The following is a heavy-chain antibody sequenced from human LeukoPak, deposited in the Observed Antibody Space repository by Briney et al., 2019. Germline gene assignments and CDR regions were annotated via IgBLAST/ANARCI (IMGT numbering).Heavy chain of an antibody. D-gene: IGHD2-15*01. CDR2: IYNSGTT. CDR1: GFTFGDYA. J-gene: IGHJ4*02. V-gene: IGHV3-66*01. Sequence: GGSLRLSCTASGFTFGDYAISWVRQAPGKGLECVSTIYNSGTTFFADSVKGRFTIFRDNSKNTVYLQMNNLRVEDTAMYYCAGYGGSSFWGQGTLVTVSS. CDR3: AGYGGSSF.